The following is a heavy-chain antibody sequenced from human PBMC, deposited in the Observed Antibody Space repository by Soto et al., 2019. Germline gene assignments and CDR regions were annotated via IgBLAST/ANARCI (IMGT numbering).Heavy chain of an antibody. CDR2: LNHDANRT. CDR3: VRSTSGCFDY. V-gene: IGHV3-74*01. CDR1: GFTFSHYW. J-gene: IGHJ4*02. Sequence: EVQLLQSGGGSVRPGGTLTLSCAASGFTFSHYWMHWVRQVPGRGLLWVSRLNHDANRTAYADSVRGRFTISRDNAKNTLYLHMGSVRAEDSATYYCVRSTSGCFDYWGQGAEVSVSS. D-gene: IGHD2-8*01.